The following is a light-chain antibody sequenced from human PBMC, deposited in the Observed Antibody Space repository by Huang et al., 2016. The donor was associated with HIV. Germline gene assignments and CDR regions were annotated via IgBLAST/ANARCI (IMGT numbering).Light chain of an antibody. V-gene: IGKV1-8*01. CDR2: AAS. CDR3: QQYYSDPLT. Sequence: AVRMTQSPSSLSASPGDRVTITCRASQSINSYLAWYQQKPGRAPKLLIFAASNLESGVPSRFSGSGSGTDFTLTISYLQSEDFATYYCQQYYSDPLTFGPGTRLEIK. J-gene: IGKJ2*01. CDR1: QSINSY.